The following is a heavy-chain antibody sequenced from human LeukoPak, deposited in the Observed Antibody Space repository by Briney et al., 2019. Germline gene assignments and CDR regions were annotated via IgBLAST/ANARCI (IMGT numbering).Heavy chain of an antibody. V-gene: IGHV4-59*11. CDR1: GGSIGSHY. CDR2: VFYRGTT. J-gene: IGHJ3*02. Sequence: SETLSLTCTVSGGSIGSHYWSWIRQPPGKGLECIGYVFYRGTTNYNPSLKSRVTISVDTSKNQFSLKLSSVTAADTAVYYCARDYYDSRGEAFDIWGLGTMVTVSS. D-gene: IGHD3-22*01. CDR3: ARDYYDSRGEAFDI.